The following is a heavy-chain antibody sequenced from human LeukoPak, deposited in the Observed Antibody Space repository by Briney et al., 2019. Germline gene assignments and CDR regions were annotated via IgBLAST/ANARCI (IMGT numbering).Heavy chain of an antibody. CDR1: GGPFSGYY. CDR3: ARQKAAGRGVFDY. J-gene: IGHJ4*02. V-gene: IGHV4-39*01. D-gene: IGHD6-13*01. Sequence: SETLSLTCAVYGGPFSGYYWGWLRQTPGKGPEWIGTVYYTGTTYYNPSLKSRLTISIDTSKNQFSLRLSSLTAADTAVYYCARQKAAGRGVFDYWGQGTLVTVSS. CDR2: VYYTGTT.